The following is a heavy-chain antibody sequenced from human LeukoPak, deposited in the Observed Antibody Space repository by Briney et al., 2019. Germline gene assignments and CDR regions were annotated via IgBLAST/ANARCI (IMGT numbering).Heavy chain of an antibody. CDR2: ISSSGGTI. V-gene: IGHV3-64D*09. CDR3: ARDLWSVSV. J-gene: IGHJ4*02. D-gene: IGHD2-8*02. Sequence: GGSLRLSCSASGFTFSSYVMHWVRQAPGKGLEYVSGISSSGGTIYYADSVKGRFSISRDNSKNTLDLQMSSLRAEDTAVYYCARDLWSVSVWGQGTLVTVSS. CDR1: GFTFSSYV.